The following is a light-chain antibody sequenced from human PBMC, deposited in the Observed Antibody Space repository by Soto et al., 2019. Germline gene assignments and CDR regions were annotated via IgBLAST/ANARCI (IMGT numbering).Light chain of an antibody. CDR2: AAS. CDR1: QGISSY. V-gene: IGKV1-9*01. CDR3: QQYNSYSWT. J-gene: IGKJ1*01. Sequence: IQLTQSPSSLSASVGDRVTITCRASQGISSYLAWYQQKPGKAPKLLIYAASTLQSGVPSRFSGSGSGTDFTLTISSLQPDDFPTYYRQQYNSYSWTFAQGTKVNIK.